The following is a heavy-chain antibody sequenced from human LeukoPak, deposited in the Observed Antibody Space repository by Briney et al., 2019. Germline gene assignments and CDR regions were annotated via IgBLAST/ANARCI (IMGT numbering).Heavy chain of an antibody. V-gene: IGHV3-23*01. D-gene: IGHD3-22*01. Sequence: PRWSLRLSCAPPGFTFNTYAMRWVRHAPVKVLECFSHISGSGDNTYYADSVKGRFTISRDNSKNTLYVQVNSLGTEDTAAYYCAKGSYYDSSGSFYFDYWGQGTLVTVSS. CDR3: AKGSYYDSSGSFYFDY. CDR2: ISGSGDNT. CDR1: GFTFNTYA. J-gene: IGHJ4*02.